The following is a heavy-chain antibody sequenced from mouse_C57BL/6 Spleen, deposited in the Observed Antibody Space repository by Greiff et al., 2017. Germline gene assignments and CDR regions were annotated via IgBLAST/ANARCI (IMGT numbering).Heavy chain of an antibody. Sequence: QVQLKQSGAELVKPGASVKLSCKASGYTFTEYTINWVKQRSGQGLEGIGWFYPGSGSRKYNEKFKDKATLTTDKSSSTVYMELSRLTSEDSAVFSCARHDLNWDDYFDYWGQGTTLTVSS. CDR2: FYPGSGSR. J-gene: IGHJ2*01. D-gene: IGHD4-1*02. CDR1: GYTFTEYT. V-gene: IGHV1-62-2*01. CDR3: ARHDLNWDDYFDY.